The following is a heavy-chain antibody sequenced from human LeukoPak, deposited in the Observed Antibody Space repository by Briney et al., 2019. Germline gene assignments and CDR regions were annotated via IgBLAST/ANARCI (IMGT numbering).Heavy chain of an antibody. D-gene: IGHD3-3*01. CDR2: VSYDGSNK. Sequence: PGRSLRLSCAASGFTFFTYSMHWVRQAPGKGLEWVAVVSYDGSNKNYADSVKGRLTISRDNSKNTLYLQMNSLRPDDTAVYYCARGVTEDTGVAQFDSWGQGTLVTVSS. CDR3: ARGVTEDTGVAQFDS. J-gene: IGHJ4*02. CDR1: GFTFFTYS. V-gene: IGHV3-30*04.